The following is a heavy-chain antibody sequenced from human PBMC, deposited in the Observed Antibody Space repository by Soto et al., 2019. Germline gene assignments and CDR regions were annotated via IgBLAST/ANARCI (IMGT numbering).Heavy chain of an antibody. CDR3: ARLVYDTRLNYMYFDF. Sequence: SETLSLTCAVSGVSLTSGNWWTWVRQSPQRGLEYIGEIFHDGTANYYPSFERRVAMSVDTSRNQFSLKLTSVTAADTAVYFCARLVYDTRLNYMYFDFWGPGTLVTGSA. J-gene: IGHJ4*02. CDR1: GVSLTSGNW. D-gene: IGHD3-10*01. V-gene: IGHV4-4*02. CDR2: IFHDGTA.